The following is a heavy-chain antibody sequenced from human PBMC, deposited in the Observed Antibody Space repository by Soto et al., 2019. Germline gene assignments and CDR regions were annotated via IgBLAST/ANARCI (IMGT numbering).Heavy chain of an antibody. V-gene: IGHV1-2*04. J-gene: IGHJ3*02. CDR3: ARENGVGASSGDAFDI. CDR2: INPNSGGT. CDR1: GYTFAGYY. D-gene: IGHD1-26*01. Sequence: ASVKVSCKASGYTFAGYYMHWVRQAPGQGLEWMGWINPNSGGTNYAQKFQGWVTMTRDTSISTAYMELSRLRSDDTAVYYCARENGVGASSGDAFDIWGQGTMVTVSS.